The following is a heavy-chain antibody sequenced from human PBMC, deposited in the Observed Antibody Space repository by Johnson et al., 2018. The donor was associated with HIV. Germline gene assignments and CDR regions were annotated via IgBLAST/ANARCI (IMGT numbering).Heavy chain of an antibody. J-gene: IGHJ3*02. D-gene: IGHD2-2*01. CDR3: AKDREVEYQLYGEGAFDI. CDR1: GFTFSSYT. CDR2: ISGSGGST. Sequence: QVQLVESGGGLVQPGGSLRLSCAASGFTFSSYTMHWVRQAPGKGLEYVSAISGSGGSTYYADSVKGRFTISRDNSKNTLYLQMNSLRAEDTAVYYCAKDREVEYQLYGEGAFDIWGQGTMVTVSS. V-gene: IGHV3-64*04.